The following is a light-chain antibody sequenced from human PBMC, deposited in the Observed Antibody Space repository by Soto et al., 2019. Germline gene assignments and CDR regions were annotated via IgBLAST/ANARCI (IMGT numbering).Light chain of an antibody. CDR2: LSSDGSH. J-gene: IGLJ2*01. CDR3: QTWDTGARVV. Sequence: LVLTQSPSASASLGASVKLTCTLSSGHSSYAIAWHQQQPEKGPRYLMKLSSDGSHSKGDGTPDRFSGSSSGAERYLTISSLQCEDEADYYCQTWDTGARVVFGGGTLLTVL. V-gene: IGLV4-69*01. CDR1: SGHSSYA.